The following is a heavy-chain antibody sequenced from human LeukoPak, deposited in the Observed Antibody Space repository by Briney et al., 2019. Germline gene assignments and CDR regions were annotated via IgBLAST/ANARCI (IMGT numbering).Heavy chain of an antibody. CDR2: ISGDGGST. V-gene: IGHV3-74*01. CDR3: AREGNPDYYFYYMDV. CDR1: GFTLSSHW. Sequence: PGGSLRLSCAASGFTLSSHWKHWLRPAPGGGLAWVSRISGDGGSTTYADSVKGRFTISRDNAENTLYLQMNSLRVEDTAVYYCAREGNPDYYFYYMDVWGKGTTVTVSS. J-gene: IGHJ6*03. D-gene: IGHD4-23*01.